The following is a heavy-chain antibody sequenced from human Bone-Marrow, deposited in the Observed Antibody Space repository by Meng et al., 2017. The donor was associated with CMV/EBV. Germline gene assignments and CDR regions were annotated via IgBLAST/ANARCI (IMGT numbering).Heavy chain of an antibody. CDR2: ISYDGSNK. J-gene: IGHJ4*02. Sequence: GGSLRLSCAASGFKFNTYAMHWVRQAPGKGLEWVAVISYDGSNKYFADSVKGRFTISRDNSKNKMYLQMHSLRSEDTAVYYCARDSEGYDSSGRSPYYFDYWGRGTLVTVYS. V-gene: IGHV3-30-3*01. CDR3: ARDSEGYDSSGRSPYYFDY. D-gene: IGHD6-25*01. CDR1: GFKFNTYA.